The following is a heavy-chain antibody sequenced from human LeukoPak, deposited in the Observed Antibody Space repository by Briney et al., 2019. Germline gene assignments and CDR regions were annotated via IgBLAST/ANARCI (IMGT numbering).Heavy chain of an antibody. D-gene: IGHD5-24*01. Sequence: PSETLSLTCAVSGGSISSGGYSWSWIRQPPGKGLEWIGYIYYSGSTYYNPSLKSRVTISVDTSKNQFSLKLSSVTAADTAVYYCATCRDGYNYCRFDYWGQGTLVTVSS. CDR3: ATCRDGYNYCRFDY. J-gene: IGHJ4*02. CDR2: IYYSGST. CDR1: GGSISSGGYS. V-gene: IGHV4-31*11.